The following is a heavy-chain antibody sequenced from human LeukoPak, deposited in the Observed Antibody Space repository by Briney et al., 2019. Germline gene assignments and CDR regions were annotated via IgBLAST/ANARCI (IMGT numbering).Heavy chain of an antibody. D-gene: IGHD1-26*01. CDR3: ARERVGYLDY. J-gene: IGHJ4*02. CDR2: IYYSGST. CDR1: GGSISSYY. V-gene: IGHV4-59*01. Sequence: KSSETLSLTCTVSGGSISSYYWSWIRQPPGKGLEWIGYIYYSGSTNYNPSLKSRVTISVDTSKNQSSLKLSSVTAADTAVYYCARERVGYLDYWGQGTLVTVSS.